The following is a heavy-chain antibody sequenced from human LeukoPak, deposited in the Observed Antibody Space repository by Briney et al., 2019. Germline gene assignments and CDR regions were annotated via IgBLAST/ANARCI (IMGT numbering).Heavy chain of an antibody. V-gene: IGHV3-23*01. J-gene: IGHJ4*02. D-gene: IGHD2-21*02. CDR3: ARARSMLRLRSSFDF. CDR2: ISDGASNT. Sequence: GGSLRLSCAASGFTFSSYAMSWVRQAPGKGLEWISSISDGASNTYYVDSVKGRFTISRDSSNNTLLLQMTSLRVEDTAIYFCARARSMLRLRSSFDFWGQGALVTVSS. CDR1: GFTFSSYA.